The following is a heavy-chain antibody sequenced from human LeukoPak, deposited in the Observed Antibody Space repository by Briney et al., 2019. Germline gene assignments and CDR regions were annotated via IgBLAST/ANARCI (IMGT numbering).Heavy chain of an antibody. Sequence: GGSLRLSCAASGFTFDDYAMHWVRQAPGKGLEWVSGISWNSGSIGYADSVKGRFTISRDNAKNSLYPQMNSLRAEDMALYYCAKVSQAQKVGAIDYWGQGTLVTVSS. CDR2: ISWNSGSI. D-gene: IGHD1-26*01. J-gene: IGHJ4*02. CDR1: GFTFDDYA. V-gene: IGHV3-9*03. CDR3: AKVSQAQKVGAIDY.